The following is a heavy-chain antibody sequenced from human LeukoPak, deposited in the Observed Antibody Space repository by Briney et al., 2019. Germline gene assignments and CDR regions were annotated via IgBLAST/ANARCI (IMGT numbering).Heavy chain of an antibody. Sequence: GASVKVSCKASGYTFTGYYMHWVRQAPGQGLEWMGRINPNSGGTNYAQKFQGRVTMTRDTSISTAYMELSRLRSDDTAVYYCASFQKAYYYDSSGPRFDYWGQGTLVTVSS. CDR2: INPNSGGT. J-gene: IGHJ4*02. D-gene: IGHD3-22*01. V-gene: IGHV1-2*06. CDR3: ASFQKAYYYDSSGPRFDY. CDR1: GYTFTGYY.